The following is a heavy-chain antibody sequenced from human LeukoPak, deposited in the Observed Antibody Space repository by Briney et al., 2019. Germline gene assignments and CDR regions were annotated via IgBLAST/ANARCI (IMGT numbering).Heavy chain of an antibody. D-gene: IGHD2-15*01. CDR2: ISSSSSYI. J-gene: IGHJ4*02. CDR3: ARDQEDYFDY. CDR1: GFTFSSYS. V-gene: IGHV3-21*01. Sequence: GGSLRLSCAASGFTFSSYSMNWVRQAPGKGLEWVSSISSSSSYIYYADSVKGRFTISRDNAENSLYLQMNSLRAEDTAVYYCARDQEDYFDYWGQGTLVTVSS.